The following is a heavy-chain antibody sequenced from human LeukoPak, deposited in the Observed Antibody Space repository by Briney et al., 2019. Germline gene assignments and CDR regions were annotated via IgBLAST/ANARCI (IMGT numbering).Heavy chain of an antibody. J-gene: IGHJ6*03. D-gene: IGHD3-9*01. Sequence: PSETLSLTCAVYGGSFSGYYWSWIRQPPGKGLEWIGEINHSGSTNYNPSLKSRVTISVDTSKNQFSLKLSSVTAADTAVYYCAGYDILTGYYPIYYYYYMDVWGKGTTVTISS. V-gene: IGHV4-34*01. CDR3: AGYDILTGYYPIYYYYYMDV. CDR2: INHSGST. CDR1: GGSFSGYY.